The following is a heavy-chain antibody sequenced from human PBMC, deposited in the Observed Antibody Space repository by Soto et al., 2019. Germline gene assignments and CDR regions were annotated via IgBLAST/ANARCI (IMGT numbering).Heavy chain of an antibody. CDR1: GFSLSTSGVG. Sequence: QITLKESGPTLVKPTQTLTLTCTFSGFSLSTSGVGVGWIRQPPGKALEWLALIYWNDDKRYSPSLKSRLTITNDTSKNQVVLTMTNMDPVDTATYYCAHRQIRTDEGPFDYWGQGTLVTVSS. D-gene: IGHD1-1*01. CDR2: IYWNDDK. V-gene: IGHV2-5*01. J-gene: IGHJ4*02. CDR3: AHRQIRTDEGPFDY.